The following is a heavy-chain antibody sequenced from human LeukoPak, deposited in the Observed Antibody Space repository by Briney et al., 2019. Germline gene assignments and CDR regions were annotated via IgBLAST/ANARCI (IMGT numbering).Heavy chain of an antibody. CDR2: INHSGST. CDR3: ARTTGYYFDY. J-gene: IGHJ4*02. V-gene: IGHV4-34*01. CDR1: GGSVNNYY. Sequence: SETLSLTCTVSGGSVNNYYWSWIRQPPGKGLEWIGEINHSGSTNYNPSLKSRVTISVDTSKNQFSLKLSSVTAADTAVYYCARTTGYYFDYWGQGTLVTVSS. D-gene: IGHD4-17*01.